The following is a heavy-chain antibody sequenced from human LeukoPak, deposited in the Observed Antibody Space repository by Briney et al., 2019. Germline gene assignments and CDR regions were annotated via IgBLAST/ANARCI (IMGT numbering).Heavy chain of an antibody. CDR1: GFTFSSYA. D-gene: IGHD2-21*02. Sequence: GRSLRLSCAASGFTFSSYAMHWVCQAPGKGLEWVAVISYDGSNKYCADSVKGRFTISRDNSKNTLYLQMNSLRAEDTAVYYCARDEALAYCGGDCQTVGYYGMDVWGKGTTVTVSS. CDR3: ARDEALAYCGGDCQTVGYYGMDV. CDR2: ISYDGSNK. J-gene: IGHJ6*04. V-gene: IGHV3-30*04.